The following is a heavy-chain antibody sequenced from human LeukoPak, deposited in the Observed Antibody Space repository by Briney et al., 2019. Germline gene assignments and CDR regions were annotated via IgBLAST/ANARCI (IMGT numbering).Heavy chain of an antibody. CDR1: GYSFTSYW. D-gene: IGHD3-22*01. J-gene: IGHJ3*02. CDR3: AIAPYYYDSSGYYQDAFDI. V-gene: IGHV5-51*01. CDR2: IYPGDSDT. Sequence: GESLKISCQGSGYSFTSYWIGWVRQIPGKGLEWMGIIYPGDSDTRYSPSFQGQVTISADKSISTAYLQWSSLKASDTAMYYCAIAPYYYDSSGYYQDAFDIWGQGTMVTVSS.